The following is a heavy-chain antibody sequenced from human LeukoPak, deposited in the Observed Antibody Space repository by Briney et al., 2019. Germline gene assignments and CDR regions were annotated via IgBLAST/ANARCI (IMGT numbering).Heavy chain of an antibody. Sequence: PGGSLRLSCAASGFTFSSYAMSWVPQAPGKGLEWVSAISGSGGSTYYADSVKGRFTISRDNSKNTLYLQMNSLRAEDTAVYYCAKDRGRYSGYDYADYWGQGTLVTVSS. V-gene: IGHV3-23*01. CDR2: ISGSGGST. J-gene: IGHJ4*02. CDR1: GFTFSSYA. D-gene: IGHD5-12*01. CDR3: AKDRGRYSGYDYADY.